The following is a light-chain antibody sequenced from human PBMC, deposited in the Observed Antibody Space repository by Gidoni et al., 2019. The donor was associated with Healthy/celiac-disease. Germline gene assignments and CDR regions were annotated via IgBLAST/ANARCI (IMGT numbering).Light chain of an antibody. Sequence: EIVLTQSPATLSLSPGERATLSCRASQSVSSYLAWYQQKPGQAPRLLIYDASNRAIGIPARFSGRWSGTDFTLPIRRLGPGNFAGYYCQQRSNWLTFGGGTKVEIK. J-gene: IGKJ4*01. CDR2: DAS. CDR1: QSVSSY. CDR3: QQRSNWLT. V-gene: IGKV3-11*01.